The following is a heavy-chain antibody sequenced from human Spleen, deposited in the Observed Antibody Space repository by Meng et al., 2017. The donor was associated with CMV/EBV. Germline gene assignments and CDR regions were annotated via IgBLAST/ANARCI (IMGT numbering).Heavy chain of an antibody. CDR1: GGSISSYY. J-gene: IGHJ5*02. CDR2: IYYSGST. Sequence: SETLSLTCTVSGGSISSYYWSWIRQPPGKGLEWIGYIYYSGSTNYNPSLKSRVTISVDTSKNQFSLKLSSVTAADTAVYYCARGYYYDSSGYYSGKNWFDPWGQGTLVTVSS. V-gene: IGHV4-59*01. CDR3: ARGYYYDSSGYYSGKNWFDP. D-gene: IGHD3-22*01.